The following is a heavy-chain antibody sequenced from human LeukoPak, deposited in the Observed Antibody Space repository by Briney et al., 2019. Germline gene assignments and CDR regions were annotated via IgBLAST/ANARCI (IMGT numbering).Heavy chain of an antibody. CDR2: ISHSGNI. CDR3: ATPDSSGYYYLY. V-gene: IGHV4-4*02. Sequence: SGTLSLTCAVSGASISSPNWWNWVRQSPGKELEWVGEISHSGNINYNPSLQSRVTISIDKSKNDFSLKLSSVTAADTAVYYCATPDSSGYYYLYWGQGTLVTVSS. D-gene: IGHD3-22*01. CDR1: GASISSPNW. J-gene: IGHJ4*02.